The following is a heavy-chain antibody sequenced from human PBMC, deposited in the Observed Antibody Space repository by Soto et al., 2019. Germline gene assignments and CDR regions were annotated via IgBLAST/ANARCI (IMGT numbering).Heavy chain of an antibody. D-gene: IGHD3-3*01. Sequence: RESLKISCKGSGYSFTSYWIGWVRQMPGKGLEWMGIIYPGDSDTRYSPSFQGQVTISADKSISTAYLQWSSLKASDTAMYYCARLPYYDFWSGHNYYYYMDVWGKGTTVTVSS. CDR3: ARLPYYDFWSGHNYYYYMDV. CDR1: GYSFTSYW. V-gene: IGHV5-51*01. CDR2: IYPGDSDT. J-gene: IGHJ6*03.